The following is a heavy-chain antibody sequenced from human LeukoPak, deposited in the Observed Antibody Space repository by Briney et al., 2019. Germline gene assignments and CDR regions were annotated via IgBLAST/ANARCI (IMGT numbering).Heavy chain of an antibody. CDR1: GGSFSGYY. J-gene: IGHJ4*02. Sequence: PSETLSLTCAVYGGSFSGYYWSWIRQPPGKGLEWIGEINHSGSTNYNPSLKSRVTISVDTSKNQFSLKLSSVTAADTAVYYCARLAVAGKGDYWGQGTLVTVSS. V-gene: IGHV4-34*01. CDR3: ARLAVAGKGDY. CDR2: INHSGST. D-gene: IGHD6-13*01.